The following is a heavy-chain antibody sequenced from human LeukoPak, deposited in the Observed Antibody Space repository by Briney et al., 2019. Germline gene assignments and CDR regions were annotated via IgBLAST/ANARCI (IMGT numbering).Heavy chain of an antibody. CDR1: GFTFNNAW. CDR2: IKSKTDGGAT. Sequence: GGSLRLSCAASGFTFNNAWMSWVRQAPGKGLEWVGRIKSKTDGGATDYAAPVKGRFTISRDDSKHTLYLQMNSLKTEDTAVYYCTTRASYYDFWKTDYWGQGTLVTVSS. CDR3: TTRASYYDFWKTDY. D-gene: IGHD3-3*01. V-gene: IGHV3-15*01. J-gene: IGHJ4*02.